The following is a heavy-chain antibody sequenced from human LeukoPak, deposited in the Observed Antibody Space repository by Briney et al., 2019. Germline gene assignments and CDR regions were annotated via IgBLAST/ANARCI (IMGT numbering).Heavy chain of an antibody. CDR3: ARDLYGASGGDFQH. J-gene: IGHJ1*01. CDR1: GFTVSSNY. V-gene: IGHV3-53*01. D-gene: IGHD4-17*01. CDR2: IYSGGST. Sequence: GGSLRLSCAASGFTVSSNYMSWVRQAPGKGLEWVSVIYSGGSTYYADSVKGRFTISRDNSKNTLYLQMNSLRAEDTAVYYCARDLYGASGGDFQHWGQGTLVTVSS.